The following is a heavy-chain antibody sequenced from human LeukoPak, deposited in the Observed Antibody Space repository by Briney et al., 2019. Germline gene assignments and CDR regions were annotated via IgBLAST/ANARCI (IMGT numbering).Heavy chain of an antibody. D-gene: IGHD2-15*01. J-gene: IGHJ6*03. Sequence: SETLSFTXTVSGGSISSYYWSWIRQPPGKGLEWIGYIYYSGSTNYNPSLKSRVTISVDTSKNQFSLKLNSVTAADTAVYYCARDGVVAAPYYYYYYMDVWGKGTTVTVSS. CDR3: ARDGVVAAPYYYYYYMDV. CDR2: IYYSGST. CDR1: GGSISSYY. V-gene: IGHV4-59*01.